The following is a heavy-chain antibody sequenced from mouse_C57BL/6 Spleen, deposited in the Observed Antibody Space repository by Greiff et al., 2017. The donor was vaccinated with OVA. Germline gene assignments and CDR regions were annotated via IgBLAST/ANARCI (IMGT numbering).Heavy chain of an antibody. CDR3: TRKNDGSSSYAMDY. CDR1: GYTFTDYE. V-gene: IGHV1-15*01. D-gene: IGHD1-1*01. CDR2: IDPETGGT. Sequence: QVQLQQSGAELVRPGASVTLSCKASGYTFTDYEMHWVKQTPVHGLEWIGAIDPETGGTAYNQKFKGKAILTADKSSSTAYMELRSLTSEDSAVYYCTRKNDGSSSYAMDYWGQGTSVTVSS. J-gene: IGHJ4*01.